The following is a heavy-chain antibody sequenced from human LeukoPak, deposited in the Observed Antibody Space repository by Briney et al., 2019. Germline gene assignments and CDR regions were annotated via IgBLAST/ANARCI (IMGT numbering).Heavy chain of an antibody. Sequence: QPGGSLSLSCAASGFTFSDHHMDWVRQAPGKGLEWIGRSRNKDRGYSTVYAASVKGRFTISRDEPKNSLCLQMNSLKTEDTAVYYCTRIFYYGSSGYYPDHWGQGTLVTVSS. CDR3: TRIFYYGSSGYYPDH. J-gene: IGHJ4*02. CDR2: SRNKDRGYST. D-gene: IGHD3-22*01. V-gene: IGHV3-72*01. CDR1: GFTFSDHH.